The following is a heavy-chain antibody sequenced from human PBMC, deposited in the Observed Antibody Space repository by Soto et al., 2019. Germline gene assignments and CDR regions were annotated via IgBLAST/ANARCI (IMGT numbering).Heavy chain of an antibody. J-gene: IGHJ4*02. CDR1: GFTFSSYS. V-gene: IGHV3-48*02. CDR3: ARGDYGGNSARIDY. D-gene: IGHD2-21*02. CDR2: ISSSSSII. Sequence: HPGGSLRLSCAASGFTFSSYSMNWVRQAPGKGLEWVSYISSSSSIIYYADSVKGRFTISRDNAKNSLYLQMKSLTDEDTAVYYCARGDYGGNSARIDYWGQGTLVTVSS.